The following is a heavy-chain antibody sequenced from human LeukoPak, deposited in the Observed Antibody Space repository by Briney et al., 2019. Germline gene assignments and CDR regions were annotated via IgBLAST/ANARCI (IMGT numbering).Heavy chain of an antibody. V-gene: IGHV4-39*07. CDR1: GGSISSSSYY. D-gene: IGHD4-17*01. Sequence: PSETLSLTCTVSGGSISSSSYYWGWIRQPPGKGLEWIGEIYQSGSTNYNVSLKSRVTISVDKSKNQFSLKLSSVTAADTAVYYCARRYDYGFYFDSWGQGTLVTVSS. CDR2: IYQSGST. J-gene: IGHJ4*02. CDR3: ARRYDYGFYFDS.